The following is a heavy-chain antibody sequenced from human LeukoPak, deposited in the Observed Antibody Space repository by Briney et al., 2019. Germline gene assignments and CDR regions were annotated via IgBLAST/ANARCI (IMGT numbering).Heavy chain of an antibody. V-gene: IGHV4-59*08. CDR2: LYYSGIT. J-gene: IGHJ4*02. CDR3: ARSVGATSVDY. Sequence: SETLSLTCMESGGSISSYYASWIRQPPGKGLRWIRYLYYSGITKYAPSLNSPVSISVTTSKNHFSLMLSSVTAADSAVYYCARSVGATSVDYWGQGTLVTVSS. CDR1: GGSISSYY. D-gene: IGHD1-26*01.